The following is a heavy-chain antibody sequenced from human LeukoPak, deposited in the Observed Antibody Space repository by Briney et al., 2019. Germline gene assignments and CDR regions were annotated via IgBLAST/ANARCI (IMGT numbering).Heavy chain of an antibody. J-gene: IGHJ4*02. CDR3: ARMKVIKGASLDY. CDR2: ISFDETKK. Sequence: PGGSLRLSCAASGFSFSKYAMHWVRQAPGKGLEWVAVISFDETKKYYADSVKGRFTISRDNSNNTLFLQMNSLKTEDTAVCFCARMKVIKGASLDYWGQGSLVTVSS. D-gene: IGHD2/OR15-2a*01. CDR1: GFSFSKYA. V-gene: IGHV3-30-3*01.